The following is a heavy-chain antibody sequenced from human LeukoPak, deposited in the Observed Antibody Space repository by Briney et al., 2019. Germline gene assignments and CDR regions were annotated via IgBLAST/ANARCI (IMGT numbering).Heavy chain of an antibody. D-gene: IGHD6-6*01. Sequence: ASVKVSCKASGYSFTSNYIHWVRQAPGQGLEWMGMIYPRDGSTSYAQKFQGRVTVTRDTSTSTVHMELSGLRSEDTAVYYCANLYSSSLNYFDYWGQGTLVTVSS. CDR3: ANLYSSSLNYFDY. CDR2: IYPRDGST. CDR1: GYSFTSNY. V-gene: IGHV1-46*01. J-gene: IGHJ4*02.